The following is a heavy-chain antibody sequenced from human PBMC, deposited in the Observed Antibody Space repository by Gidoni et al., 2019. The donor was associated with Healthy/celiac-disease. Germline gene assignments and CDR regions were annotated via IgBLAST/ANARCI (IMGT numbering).Heavy chain of an antibody. V-gene: IGHV4-34*01. J-gene: IGHJ4*02. CDR1: GGSFSGYY. CDR2: INPSGST. D-gene: IGHD6-13*01. CDR3: ARLGGYSSSWYPFDY. Sequence: QVQLQQWGAGLLKPSETLFLTCAVYGGSFSGYYWSWIRQPQGKGLEWIGEINPSGSTNYNPSLKSRVTISVDTSKNQFSLKLSSVTAADTAVYYCARLGGYSSSWYPFDYWGQGTLVTVSS.